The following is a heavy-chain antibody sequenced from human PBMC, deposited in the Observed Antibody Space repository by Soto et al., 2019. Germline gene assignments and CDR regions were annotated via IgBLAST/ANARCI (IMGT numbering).Heavy chain of an antibody. Sequence: QVHLVQSGAEVKKPGSSVKVSCRASGGTFNTYGFNWVRQAPGQGLEWMGGIIPRFGTTNFAPTLQGRVTITADQSMNTVYMELCSLRSEGTALYYCARGRGLYNSGRSQLDSWGQGTLVTVSS. V-gene: IGHV1-69*01. J-gene: IGHJ4*02. CDR3: ARGRGLYNSGRSQLDS. CDR1: GGTFNTYG. CDR2: IIPRFGTT. D-gene: IGHD1-1*01.